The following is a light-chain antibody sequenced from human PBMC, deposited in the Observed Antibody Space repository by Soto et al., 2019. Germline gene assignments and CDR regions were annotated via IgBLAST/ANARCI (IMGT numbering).Light chain of an antibody. CDR1: QSVSSNY. Sequence: EIVLTQSPGTLSLSPGERATLSCRASQSVSSNYLAWYQQKPGQAPRLLINGASSWATGIPDRFSGSGSGTDFTLTISRLEPEDFAVYYCQQYGTSPPSTFGQGTRLEIK. CDR2: GAS. V-gene: IGKV3-20*01. CDR3: QQYGTSPPST. J-gene: IGKJ5*01.